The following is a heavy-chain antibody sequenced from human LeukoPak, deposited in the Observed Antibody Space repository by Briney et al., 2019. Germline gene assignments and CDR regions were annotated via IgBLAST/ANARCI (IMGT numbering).Heavy chain of an antibody. J-gene: IGHJ5*02. D-gene: IGHD3-10*01. CDR1: GGSIRSSYYY. CDR3: ARDWMVRGVEGFVDP. CDR2: ISSSSSYT. Sequence: LSLTCTVSGGSIRSSYYYWGWIRQAPGKGLEWVSYISSSSSYTNYADSVKGRFTISRDNAKNSLYLQMNSLRAEDTAVYYCARDWMVRGVEGFVDPWGQGTLVTVSS. V-gene: IGHV3-11*06.